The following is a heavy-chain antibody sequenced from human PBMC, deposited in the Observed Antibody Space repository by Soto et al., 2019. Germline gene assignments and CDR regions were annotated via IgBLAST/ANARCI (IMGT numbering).Heavy chain of an antibody. V-gene: IGHV4-59*01. CDR1: GGSISSYY. CDR3: ARDGVAGTLFDY. CDR2: IYYSGST. D-gene: IGHD6-19*01. Sequence: QVQLQESGPGLVKPSETLSLTCTVSGGSISSYYWSWIRQPPGKGLEWIGYIYYSGSTNYNPSLKSRATISLDTSKNQFSLKLSSVTAADTAVYYCARDGVAGTLFDYWGQGTLVTVSS. J-gene: IGHJ4*02.